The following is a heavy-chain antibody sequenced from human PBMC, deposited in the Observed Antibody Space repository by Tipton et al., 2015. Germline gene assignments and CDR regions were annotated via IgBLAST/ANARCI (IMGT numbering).Heavy chain of an antibody. CDR1: GGSVSTSNYY. Sequence: TLSLTCTVSGGSVSTSNYYWGWIRQPPGKGLEWIGYIYNSGSPNYNPSLKSRVTISVDTSKNQLSLKLSSVTAADTAVYYCATGRSIAARPFDYWGQGTLVTVSS. V-gene: IGHV4-61*05. CDR3: ATGRSIAARPFDY. D-gene: IGHD6-6*01. CDR2: IYNSGSP. J-gene: IGHJ4*02.